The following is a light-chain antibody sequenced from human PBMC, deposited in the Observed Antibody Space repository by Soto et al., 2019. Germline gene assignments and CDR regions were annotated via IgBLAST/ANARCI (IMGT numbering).Light chain of an antibody. Sequence: QSALTQPPSVSGVPGQRVTISCTGSSSNIGAGHDVHWYQQIPDTAPKLLVSANTNRPSGVPDRFSGSNSGTSASLSITGLQAEDEADYYCQSFDSSLDDWVFGGGTKLTVL. J-gene: IGLJ3*02. CDR3: QSFDSSLDDWV. CDR2: ANT. CDR1: SSNIGAGHD. V-gene: IGLV1-40*01.